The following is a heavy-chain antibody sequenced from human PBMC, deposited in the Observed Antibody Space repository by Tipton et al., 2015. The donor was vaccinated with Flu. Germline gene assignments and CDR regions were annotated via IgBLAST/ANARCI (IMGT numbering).Heavy chain of an antibody. CDR1: GGSISRDY. Sequence: TLSLTCIVSGGSISRDYWSWIRQPPGRGLEWIVSILYSGIPRYNSSLKSRVSISVDTSKNQFSLQLGSVTAADTAVYYCARVLGNSYYYGMDVWGQGTTVTVSS. D-gene: IGHD3-10*01. V-gene: IGHV4-59*01. CDR2: ILYSGIP. CDR3: ARVLGNSYYYGMDV. J-gene: IGHJ6*02.